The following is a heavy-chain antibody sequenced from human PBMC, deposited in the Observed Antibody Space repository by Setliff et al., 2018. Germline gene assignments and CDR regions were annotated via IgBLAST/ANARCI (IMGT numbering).Heavy chain of an antibody. CDR1: GYTFSDYY. V-gene: IGHV1-2*02. CDR3: ARDLLGSQGRTFDL. Sequence: ASVKVSCKASGYTFSDYYMHWIRQAPGQGPEWMGCINPNTGGTRFAQKFQFGVTMTADKAITTAYMELTRLTSDDTAMYYCARDLLGSQGRTFDLWGQGILVTVSS. D-gene: IGHD1-26*01. J-gene: IGHJ4*02. CDR2: INPNTGGT.